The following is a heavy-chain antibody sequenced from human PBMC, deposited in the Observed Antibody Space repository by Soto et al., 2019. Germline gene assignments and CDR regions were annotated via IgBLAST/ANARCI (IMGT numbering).Heavy chain of an antibody. Sequence: ASVKVSCKASGYTFTSYAMHWVRQAPGQRLEWMGWINAGNGNTKYSQKFQGRVTITRDTSASTAYMELSSLRSEDTAVYYCASGNIVVVPAPPQVNVYCYYYMDVWGKGTTVTVSS. V-gene: IGHV1-3*01. CDR3: ASGNIVVVPAPPQVNVYCYYYMDV. CDR2: INAGNGNT. D-gene: IGHD2-2*01. J-gene: IGHJ6*03. CDR1: GYTFTSYA.